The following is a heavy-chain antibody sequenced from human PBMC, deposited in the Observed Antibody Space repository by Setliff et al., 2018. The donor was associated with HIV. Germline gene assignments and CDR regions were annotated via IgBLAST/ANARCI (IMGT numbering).Heavy chain of an antibody. CDR3: ARAPNRNLHSSGWFDY. V-gene: IGHV1-69*05. CDR2: IIPAFGRA. D-gene: IGHD6-19*01. Sequence: SVKVSCKASGDTLSIHPISWVRQAPGRGLDWMGGIIPAFGRANYAQKFQGRVTITTDESTTTVFMELTGLRSEDTAVYYCARAPNRNLHSSGWFDYWGQGTLVTVSS. CDR1: GDTLSIHP. J-gene: IGHJ4*02.